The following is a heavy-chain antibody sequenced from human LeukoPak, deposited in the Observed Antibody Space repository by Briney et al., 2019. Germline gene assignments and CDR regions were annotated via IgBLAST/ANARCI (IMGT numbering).Heavy chain of an antibody. CDR3: ARGCSSTSTSFSNFDY. D-gene: IGHD2-2*01. J-gene: IGHJ4*02. V-gene: IGHV3-7*01. CDR1: GFTFTNYW. CDR2: IKQDESEK. Sequence: GGSLRLSCAASGFTFTNYWMSWVRQAPGKGLEWVANIKQDESEKLYVDSVKGRFIISRDNVKNSLYLQMNSLRAEDTAVYYCARGCSSTSTSFSNFDYWGQGTLVTVSS.